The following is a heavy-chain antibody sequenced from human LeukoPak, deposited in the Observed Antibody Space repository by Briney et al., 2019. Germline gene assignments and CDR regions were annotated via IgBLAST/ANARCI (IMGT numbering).Heavy chain of an antibody. CDR3: ATSFRSSGWFRHKNFDY. CDR1: GYTLTELS. CDR2: FDPEDGET. Sequence: EASVKVSCKVSGYTLTELSMHWVRQAPGKGLEWMGGFDPEDGETIYAQKFQGRVTMTEDTSTDTAYMELSSLRSEDTAVYYCATSFRSSGWFRHKNFDYWGQGTLVTVSS. D-gene: IGHD6-19*01. J-gene: IGHJ4*02. V-gene: IGHV1-24*01.